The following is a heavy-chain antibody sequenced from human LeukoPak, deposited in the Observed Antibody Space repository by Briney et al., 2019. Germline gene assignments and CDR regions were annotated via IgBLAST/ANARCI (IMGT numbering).Heavy chain of an antibody. CDR3: ARTVVGTHSGGVEAPYYFDY. V-gene: IGHV4-59*01. D-gene: IGHD6-19*01. CDR1: GGSISSYY. CDR2: IYYSGST. J-gene: IGHJ4*02. Sequence: SETLSLTCTVSGGSISSYYWSWIRQPPGKGLEWIGYIYYSGSTNYNPSLKSRVTISVDTSKNQFSLKLSSVTAANTEVYCCARTVVGTHSGGVEAPYYFDYWGQGTLVTVSS.